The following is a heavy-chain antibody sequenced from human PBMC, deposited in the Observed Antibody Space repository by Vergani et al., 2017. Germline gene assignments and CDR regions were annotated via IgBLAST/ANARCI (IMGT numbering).Heavy chain of an antibody. V-gene: IGHV3-15*01. J-gene: IGHJ6*02. CDR2: IKSKTDGGTT. CDR3: TTDSWIQGMDV. Sequence: EVQLVESGGGLVKPGGSLRLSCAASGFTFSNAWMSWVRQAPGKGLEWVGRIKSKTDGGTTDYAAPVKGRFTISMDDSKNTLYLQMNSLKTEDTAVYYCTTDSWIQGMDVWDRGTTVTVSS. D-gene: IGHD5-18*01. CDR1: GFTFSNAW.